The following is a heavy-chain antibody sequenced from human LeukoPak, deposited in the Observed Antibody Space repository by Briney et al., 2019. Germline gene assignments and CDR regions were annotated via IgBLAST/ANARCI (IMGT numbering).Heavy chain of an antibody. D-gene: IGHD3-22*01. CDR2: ISRSGDAI. CDR1: GFTFNYHS. Sequence: GGSLRLSCAAYGFTFNYHSMNWVRQAPGKGLEWISYISRSGDAIYYADSVKGRFTISRNNANNSLYLQMNSLRDEDTAVYFCARLLKYYYDSSGYGEDWYFDLWGRGTLVTVSS. J-gene: IGHJ2*01. V-gene: IGHV3-48*02. CDR3: ARLLKYYYDSSGYGEDWYFDL.